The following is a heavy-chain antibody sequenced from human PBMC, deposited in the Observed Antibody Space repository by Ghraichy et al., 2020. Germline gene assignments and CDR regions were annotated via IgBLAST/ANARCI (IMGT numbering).Heavy chain of an antibody. V-gene: IGHV4-31*03. CDR1: GTSMNSGGYY. CDR2: IYYSGST. D-gene: IGHD5-12*01. Sequence: SETLSLTCTASGTSMNSGGYYWTWIRQRPGEGLEWIGFIYYSGSTYYNPSLESRLMISIDTSKNQFSLRLAPVTPADTAIYFCARDRGSRGSETQNWFDSWGQGTLVTVSS. CDR3: ARDRGSRGSETQNWFDS. J-gene: IGHJ5*01.